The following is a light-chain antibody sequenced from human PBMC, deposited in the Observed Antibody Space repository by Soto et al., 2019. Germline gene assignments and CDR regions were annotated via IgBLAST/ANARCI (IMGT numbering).Light chain of an antibody. J-gene: IGKJ1*01. CDR1: QSISTW. Sequence: DIPMTQSPSTLSASVGDRVTITCRASQSISTWLAWYQQKPGKAPNLLINKASSLASGVPSRFSGSGSGTEFTLTISSLQSDDSATYYCQQYNTYPWTFGQGTAVE. CDR2: KAS. V-gene: IGKV1-5*03. CDR3: QQYNTYPWT.